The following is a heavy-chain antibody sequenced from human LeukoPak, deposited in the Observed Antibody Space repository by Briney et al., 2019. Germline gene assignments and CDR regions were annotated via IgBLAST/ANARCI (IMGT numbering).Heavy chain of an antibody. Sequence: SETLTLTCTVSGGSISSYYWSWIRQPPGKGLEWIGYIYYTGSTDYNPSLKSRVTISVDPSKNQFSLKLSSVPAADTAVYYCARSASTDYSVLWFDSWGQGTLVTVSS. J-gene: IGHJ5*01. CDR1: GGSISSYY. D-gene: IGHD2-15*01. CDR2: IYYTGST. CDR3: ARSASTDYSVLWFDS. V-gene: IGHV4-59*01.